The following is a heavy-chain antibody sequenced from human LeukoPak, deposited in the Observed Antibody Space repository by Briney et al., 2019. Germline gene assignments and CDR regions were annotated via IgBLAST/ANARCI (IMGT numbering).Heavy chain of an antibody. CDR2: ISGGGGST. Sequence: GGSLRLSCAASGFTFSSYAMSWVRQAPGKGLEWVSAISGGGGSTYYADSVKGRFTISRDNSKNTLYLQMNSLRAEDTAVYYCAKGRVRGVIIPPSYWGQGTLVTVSS. V-gene: IGHV3-23*01. D-gene: IGHD3-10*01. CDR3: AKGRVRGVIIPPSY. J-gene: IGHJ4*02. CDR1: GFTFSSYA.